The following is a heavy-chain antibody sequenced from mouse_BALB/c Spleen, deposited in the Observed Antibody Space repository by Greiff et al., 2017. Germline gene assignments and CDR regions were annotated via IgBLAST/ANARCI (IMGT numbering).Heavy chain of an antibody. V-gene: IGHV3-6*02. D-gene: IGHD2-3*01. J-gene: IGHJ4*01. CDR3: ARMDGYYEAMDY. CDR2: ISYDGSN. CDR1: GYSITSGYY. Sequence: ESGPGLVKPSQSLSLTCSVTGYSITSGYYWNWIRQFPGNKLEWMGYISYDGSNNYNPSLKNRISITRDTSKNQFFLKLNSVTTEDTATYYCARMDGYYEAMDYWGQGTSVTVSS.